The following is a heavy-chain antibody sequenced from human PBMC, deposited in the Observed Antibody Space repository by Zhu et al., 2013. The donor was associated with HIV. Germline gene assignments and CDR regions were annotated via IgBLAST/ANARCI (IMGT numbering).Heavy chain of an antibody. CDR3: ARHSPRDPFDY. D-gene: IGHD2-21*01. CDR1: GYPISSGYY. J-gene: IGHJ4*02. Sequence: QVQLQESGPGLVKPSEPLSPTCTVSGYPISSGYYWGWVRQSPGKGLEWIGTIFRSGSTYSNPSLRSRLAMSMDTSKNQFSLSLYSVTAADTAVYYCARHSPRDPFDYWGQGTLVAVSS. CDR2: IFRSGST. V-gene: IGHV4-38-2*02.